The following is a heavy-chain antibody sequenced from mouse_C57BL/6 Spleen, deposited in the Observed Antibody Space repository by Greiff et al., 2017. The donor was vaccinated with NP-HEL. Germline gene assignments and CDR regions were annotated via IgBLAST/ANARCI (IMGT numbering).Heavy chain of an antibody. D-gene: IGHD3-2*02. CDR3: ARGDSSCYVRYYFDY. J-gene: IGHJ2*01. CDR2: IYPGSGNT. Sequence: VQLQQSGAELVRPGASVKLSCKASGYTFTDYYINWVKQRPGQGLEWIARIYPGSGNTYYNEKFKGKATLTAEKSSSTAYMQLSSLTSEDSAVYFCARGDSSCYVRYYFDYWGQGTTLTVSS. CDR1: GYTFTDYY. V-gene: IGHV1-76*01.